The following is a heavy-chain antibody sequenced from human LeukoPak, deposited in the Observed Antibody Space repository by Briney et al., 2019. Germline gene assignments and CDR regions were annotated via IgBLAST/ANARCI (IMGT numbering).Heavy chain of an antibody. CDR3: ARHALRWLQLKGYFDY. CDR2: IYYSGRT. V-gene: IGHV4-39*01. CDR1: GGSISSGTNY. J-gene: IGHJ4*02. D-gene: IGHD5-24*01. Sequence: SETLSLTGTVSGGSISSGTNYWGWIRQPPGKGLEWIGNIYYSGRTYYNSSLKSRVTISVDTSKNQFSRKLSSVTAADTAVYYCARHALRWLQLKGYFDYWGQGTLVTVSS.